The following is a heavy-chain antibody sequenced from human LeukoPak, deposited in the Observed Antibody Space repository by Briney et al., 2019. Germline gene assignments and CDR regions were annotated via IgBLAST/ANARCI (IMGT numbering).Heavy chain of an antibody. J-gene: IGHJ4*02. D-gene: IGHD6-19*01. Sequence: GGSLRLSCAASGFTLSNHWMIWVRQAPGKGLECVANIKQDGIEKYYLDSVKGRFTISRDNAKNSVYLQMNSLRAEDTAMFYCAREYASGWYYFDYWGQGTLVTVSS. CDR1: GFTLSNHW. CDR3: AREYASGWYYFDY. V-gene: IGHV3-7*01. CDR2: IKQDGIEK.